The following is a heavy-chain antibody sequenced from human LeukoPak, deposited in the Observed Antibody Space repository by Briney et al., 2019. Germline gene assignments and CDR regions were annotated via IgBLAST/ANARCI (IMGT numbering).Heavy chain of an antibody. Sequence: SETLSLACAVCGVSFSGYYWSWLRQLPGKGLEWIGEINHSGSTHYNPSLKSRVTISVDTSKKKFSLKLRSVTAADTAVEYCAIGRVRSDGMDVGGQGTTVTVSS. V-gene: IGHV4-34*01. CDR3: AIGRVRSDGMDV. CDR2: INHSGST. J-gene: IGHJ6*02. CDR1: GVSFSGYY. D-gene: IGHD3-10*01.